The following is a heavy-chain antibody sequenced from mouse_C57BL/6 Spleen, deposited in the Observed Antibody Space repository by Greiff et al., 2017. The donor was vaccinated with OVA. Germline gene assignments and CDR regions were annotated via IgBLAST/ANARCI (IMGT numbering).Heavy chain of an antibody. V-gene: IGHV6-3*01. CDR2: IRLKSDNYAT. CDR3: TGDWFAY. J-gene: IGHJ3*01. CDR1: GFTFSNYC. Sequence: EVMLVESGGGLVQPGGSMKLSCVASGFTFSNYCMNWVRQSPEQGLEWVAQIRLKSDNYATHYAESVKGRFTISRDDSKSSVYLQMDNLRAEFTGSYYCTGDWFAYWGQGTLVTVAA.